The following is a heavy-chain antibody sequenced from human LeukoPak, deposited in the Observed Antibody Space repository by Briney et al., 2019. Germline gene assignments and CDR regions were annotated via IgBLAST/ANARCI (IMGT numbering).Heavy chain of an antibody. CDR1: GITFSRDW. CDR3: AREVTNDAFDI. V-gene: IGHV3-74*01. CDR2: INSDGSST. J-gene: IGHJ3*02. Sequence: GGSLRLSCAASGITFSRDWMHWVRQAPGKGLVWVSRINSDGSSTTYADSVKGRFTVSRDNSKNTLFLQMSSLRADDTALYYCAREVTNDAFDIWGQGTMVTVSS. D-gene: IGHD4-17*01.